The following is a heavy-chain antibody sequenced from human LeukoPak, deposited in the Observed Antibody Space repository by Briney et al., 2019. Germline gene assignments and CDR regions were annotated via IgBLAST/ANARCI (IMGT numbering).Heavy chain of an antibody. CDR3: ASAVGVATIFFSFDY. CDR2: ITSSGGKT. J-gene: IGHJ4*02. V-gene: IGHV3-23*01. CDR1: GLSFSTYT. D-gene: IGHD5-12*01. Sequence: PGGSLRLSCAASGLSFSTYTMSWVRQTPGKGLEWVSAITSSGGKTYYADSVQGRFSISRDNSKNTLYLQMNSLRAEDTAVYYCASAVGVATIFFSFDYWGQGTLVSVSS.